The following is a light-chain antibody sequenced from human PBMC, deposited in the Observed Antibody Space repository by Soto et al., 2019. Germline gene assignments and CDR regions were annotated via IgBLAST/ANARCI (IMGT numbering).Light chain of an antibody. V-gene: IGKV3-20*01. CDR3: QQYDSPPRT. CDR1: QSISSTY. CDR2: GAS. J-gene: IGKJ1*01. Sequence: EIVLTQSPGTLSLSPGKRVTLSCRASQSISSTYLAWYQQKPGQAPRLLIYGASSRATGIPDRFSGSGSGTDFTLTISRLETEDFAVYYCQQYDSPPRTFGQGTKVEVQ.